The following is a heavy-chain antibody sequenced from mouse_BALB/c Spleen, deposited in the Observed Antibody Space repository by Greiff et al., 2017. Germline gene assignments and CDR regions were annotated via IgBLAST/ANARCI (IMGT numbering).Heavy chain of an antibody. J-gene: IGHJ4*01. D-gene: IGHD2-2*01. CDR2: INSNGGST. CDR3: ARGGYLYAMDY. Sequence: EVQLVESGGGLVQPGGSLKLSCAASGFTFNSYGMSWVRQTPDKRLELVATINSNGGSTYYPDSVKGRFTISRDNAKNTLYLQMSSLKSEDTAMYYCARGGYLYAMDYWGQGTSVTVSS. CDR1: GFTFNSYG. V-gene: IGHV5-6-3*01.